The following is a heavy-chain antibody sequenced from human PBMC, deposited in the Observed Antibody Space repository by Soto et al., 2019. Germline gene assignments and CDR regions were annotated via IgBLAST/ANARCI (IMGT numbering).Heavy chain of an antibody. D-gene: IGHD2-21*01. CDR3: ARGDYFGHYFDY. CDR1: GGSINSGLYY. CDR2: IYYSGST. J-gene: IGHJ4*02. V-gene: IGHV4-31*03. Sequence: QVQLQESGPGLVKPSQTLSLTCTVSGGSINSGLYYWSWIRQHPGKGLEWIGYIYYSGSTYYNPSLKSRLTMSLDTSKSQFSLRLSSVTAADTAVYYCARGDYFGHYFDYWGQGTRVTVSS.